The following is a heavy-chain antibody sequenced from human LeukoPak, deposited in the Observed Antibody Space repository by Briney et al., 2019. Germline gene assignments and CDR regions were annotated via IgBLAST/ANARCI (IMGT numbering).Heavy chain of an antibody. CDR2: IETDGSST. J-gene: IGHJ5*02. D-gene: IGHD6-13*01. CDR1: GFTFSTYW. Sequence: GGSLRLSCAASGFTFSTYWMHWVRQAPGKGLVWVSRIETDGSSTSYADSVKGRFTISRDNAKNTLYLQMNSLRAEDTAVYYCAKDLLSSSWYRWFDPWGQGTLVTVSS. CDR3: AKDLLSSSWYRWFDP. V-gene: IGHV3-74*01.